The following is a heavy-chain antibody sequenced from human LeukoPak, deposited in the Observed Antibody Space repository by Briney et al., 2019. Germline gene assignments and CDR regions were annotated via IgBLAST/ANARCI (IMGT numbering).Heavy chain of an antibody. CDR2: INPNSGGT. D-gene: IGHD2-15*01. CDR3: ARDPPSDIVVVIAATPIDDY. Sequence: ASVKVSCKASGYTFTGYYMHWVRQAPGQGLEWMGWINPNSGGTNYAQKFQGRVTMTRDTSISTAYMELSRLRSDDTAVYYCARDPPSDIVVVIAATPIDDYWGQGTLVTVSS. CDR1: GYTFTGYY. J-gene: IGHJ4*02. V-gene: IGHV1-2*02.